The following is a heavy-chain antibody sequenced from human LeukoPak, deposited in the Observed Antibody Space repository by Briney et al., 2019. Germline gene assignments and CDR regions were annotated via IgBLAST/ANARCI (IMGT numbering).Heavy chain of an antibody. V-gene: IGHV4-59*12. CDR2: IYHSGST. CDR3: ARTIAARPDVYFQH. CDR1: GGSISSYY. D-gene: IGHD6-6*01. J-gene: IGHJ1*01. Sequence: SETLSLTCTVSGGSISSYYWSWIRQPPGKGLEWIGYIYHSGSTYYNPSLKSRVTISVDRSKNQFSLKLSSVTAADTAVYYCARTIAARPDVYFQHWGQGTLVTVSS.